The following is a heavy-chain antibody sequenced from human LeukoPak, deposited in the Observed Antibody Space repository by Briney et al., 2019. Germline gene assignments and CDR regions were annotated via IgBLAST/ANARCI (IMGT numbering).Heavy chain of an antibody. D-gene: IGHD3-10*01. Sequence: GGSLRLSCAASGFTFSSYGMHWVRQAPGKGLEGVAVIWYDGSNKYYADSVKGRFAISRDNSKKTLYLQMNSLRAEDTAVYYCAIHSGYAGYYCSGSFFVYLVQGALVTVSS. J-gene: IGHJ4*02. CDR3: AIHSGYAGYYCSGSFFVY. CDR2: IWYDGSNK. V-gene: IGHV3-33*01. CDR1: GFTFSSYG.